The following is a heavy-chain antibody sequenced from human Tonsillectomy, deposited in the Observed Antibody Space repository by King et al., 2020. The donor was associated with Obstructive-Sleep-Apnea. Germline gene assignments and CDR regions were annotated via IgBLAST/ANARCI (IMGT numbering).Heavy chain of an antibody. CDR1: GFSLSNARMG. J-gene: IGHJ4*02. Sequence: TLQECGPVLVKPPETLTLTCTVSGFSLSNARMGVSWIRQPPGKALEWLAHIFSNDEKSYSTSLKSRLTISKDTSKSQVVLTMTNMDPVDTATYYCARTHYYDSSGYSFDYWGQGTLVTVSS. D-gene: IGHD3-22*01. CDR2: IFSNDEK. V-gene: IGHV2-26*01. CDR3: ARTHYYDSSGYSFDY.